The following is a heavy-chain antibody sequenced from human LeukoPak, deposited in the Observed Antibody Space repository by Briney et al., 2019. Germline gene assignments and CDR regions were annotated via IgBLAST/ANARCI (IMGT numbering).Heavy chain of an antibody. D-gene: IGHD2-2*01. Sequence: GGSLRLSCAASGFTFSSYAMSWVRQAPGKGLEWVSAISGSGGSTYYADSVKGRFTISRDNSKNTLYLQMDSLRAEDTAVYYCAREVFGRGRVAIPFDYWGQGTLVTVSS. CDR2: ISGSGGST. V-gene: IGHV3-23*01. CDR3: AREVFGRGRVAIPFDY. CDR1: GFTFSSYA. J-gene: IGHJ4*02.